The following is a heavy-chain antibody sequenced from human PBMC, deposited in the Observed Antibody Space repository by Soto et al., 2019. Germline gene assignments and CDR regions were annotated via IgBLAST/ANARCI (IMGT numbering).Heavy chain of an antibody. Sequence: SETLSLTCSVSGGSVRSGSYYWTWSRQPPGKGLEWIGYIYQSRTTNYNASIKSRVTISINTSKNQFFLKLNSVTAADTAVYYCARDSSGRHDYWGQGTLVTVSS. V-gene: IGHV4-61*01. J-gene: IGHJ4*02. CDR2: IYQSRTT. D-gene: IGHD3-22*01. CDR3: ARDSSGRHDY. CDR1: GGSVRSGSYY.